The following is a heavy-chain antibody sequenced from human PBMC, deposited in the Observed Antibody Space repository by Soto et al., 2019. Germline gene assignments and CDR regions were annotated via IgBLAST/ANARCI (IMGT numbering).Heavy chain of an antibody. CDR2: IYYSGST. Sequence: QVQLQESGPGLVKPSETLSLTCTVSGGSISSYYWSWIRQPPGKGLEWIGYIYYSGSTNYNPSLKSRVTISVDTSKNQFPLKLSSVTAADTAVYYCARRVERVAIPSGYWGQGTLVTVSS. CDR3: ARRVERVAIPSGY. V-gene: IGHV4-59*01. CDR1: GGSISSYY. D-gene: IGHD1-1*01. J-gene: IGHJ4*02.